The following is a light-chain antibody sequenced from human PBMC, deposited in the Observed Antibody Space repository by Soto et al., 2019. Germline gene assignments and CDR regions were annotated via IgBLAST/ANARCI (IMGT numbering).Light chain of an antibody. J-gene: IGLJ1*01. V-gene: IGLV2-14*01. Sequence: APPQPASDSGSPGQSITISCTGTSSDVGAFRFVTWYQQHPGKAPKLIICNVSERPSGVSTRFSGSKSGNTASLTIAGLQAEDEADYYCNSYTTRRTYVFGSGTKVTVL. CDR3: NSYTTRRTYV. CDR1: SSDVGAFRF. CDR2: NVS.